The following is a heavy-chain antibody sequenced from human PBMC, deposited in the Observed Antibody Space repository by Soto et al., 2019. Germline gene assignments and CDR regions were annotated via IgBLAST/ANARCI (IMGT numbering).Heavy chain of an antibody. CDR3: ARSQGSSTSLEIYYYYYYGMDV. Sequence: QVQLVQSGAEVKKPGSSVKVSCKASGGTFGSYAISWVRQAPGQGREWVGGIIPIPGTANYAQKFQGRVTIAADESTSTAYMELSSLRSEDTAVYYCARSQGSSTSLEIYYYYYYGMDVWGQGTTVTVSS. J-gene: IGHJ6*02. CDR1: GGTFGSYA. D-gene: IGHD2-2*01. V-gene: IGHV1-69*01. CDR2: IIPIPGTA.